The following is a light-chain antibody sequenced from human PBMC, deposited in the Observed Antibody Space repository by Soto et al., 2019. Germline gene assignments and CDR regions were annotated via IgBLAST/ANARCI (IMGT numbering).Light chain of an antibody. CDR2: SSN. J-gene: IGLJ2*01. V-gene: IGLV1-44*01. CDR1: DSNIGSTA. Sequence: QSVLTQPPSVSATPGQGVTLSCSGGDSNIGSTAVNWYQQVPGTAPKLLIYSSNQRPSGVPDRISGSKSGTSASLAISGLQSEDEADYYCAACDDDLHVWLFGGGTKVTVL. CDR3: AACDDDLHVWL.